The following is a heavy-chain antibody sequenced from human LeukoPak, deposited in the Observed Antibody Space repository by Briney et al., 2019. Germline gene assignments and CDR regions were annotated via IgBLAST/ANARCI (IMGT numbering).Heavy chain of an antibody. Sequence: ASVKVSCKASGYIFRSYGISWVRRAPGQGLEWMGWISAYNGKTNYAQKVQGRVTLTTDTSTSTAYMEMRGLVSDDTAVYYCARALSDDFWSFYQDYWGQGTLLIVSP. D-gene: IGHD3-3*01. V-gene: IGHV1-18*01. CDR3: ARALSDDFWSFYQDY. J-gene: IGHJ4*02. CDR2: ISAYNGKT. CDR1: GYIFRSYG.